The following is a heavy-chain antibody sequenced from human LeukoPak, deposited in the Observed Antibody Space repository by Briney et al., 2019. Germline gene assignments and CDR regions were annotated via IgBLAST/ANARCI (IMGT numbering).Heavy chain of an antibody. CDR2: TNQDGSKN. CDR1: GFTFSSHG. CDR3: ATTVAGYPDDYFDY. D-gene: IGHD6-19*01. V-gene: IGHV3-7*01. J-gene: IGHJ4*02. Sequence: GRSLRLSCAASGFTFSSHGMHWVRQAPGKGLERVAHTNQDGSKNYYVDSVRGRFTISRDNAKNSLYLQMNSLRAEDTAVYYCATTVAGYPDDYFDYWGQGTLVTVSS.